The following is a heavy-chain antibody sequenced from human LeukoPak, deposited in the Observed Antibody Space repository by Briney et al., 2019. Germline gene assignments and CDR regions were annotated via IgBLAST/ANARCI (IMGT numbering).Heavy chain of an antibody. CDR2: MNPNSGDT. CDR3: AREGGSSSWYWGPYYYYMDV. V-gene: IGHV1-8*01. D-gene: IGHD6-13*01. Sequence: GASVKVSCKASGYTFTSYDINWVRQATGQGLEWMGWMNPNSGDTGYTQKFQGRVTMTRNTSISTVYMELSSLRSEDTAVYYCAREGGSSSWYWGPYYYYMDVWGKGTTVTVSS. J-gene: IGHJ6*03. CDR1: GYTFTSYD.